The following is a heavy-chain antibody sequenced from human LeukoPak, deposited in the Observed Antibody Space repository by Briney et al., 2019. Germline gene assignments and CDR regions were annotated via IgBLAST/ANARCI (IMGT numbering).Heavy chain of an antibody. CDR1: GGSISSSYW. CDR2: IYYSGST. D-gene: IGHD2-15*01. Sequence: SGTLSLTCAVSGGSISSSYWWSWVRQPPGKGLEWIGYIYYSGSTNYNPSLKSRVTISVDTSKNQFSLKLSSVTAADTAVYYCARDIGSVGYCSGGSCYGGFDPWGQGTLVTVSS. V-gene: IGHV4-4*02. J-gene: IGHJ5*02. CDR3: ARDIGSVGYCSGGSCYGGFDP.